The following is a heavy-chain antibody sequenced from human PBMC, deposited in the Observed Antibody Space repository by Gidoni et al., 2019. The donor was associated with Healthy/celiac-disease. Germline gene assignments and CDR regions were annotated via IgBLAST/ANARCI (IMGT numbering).Heavy chain of an antibody. V-gene: IGHV3-15*01. Sequence: EVQLVESGGGLVKPGGSLSLSCAASGFPFSNAWMSWVRQAPGKGVEWVGRIKSKTDGGTTDYAATVKGRFTISRDDSKNTLYLQMNSLKTEDTAVYYCTTDLIEPPDSSATVSDYWGQGTLVTVSS. CDR3: TTDLIEPPDSSATVSDY. CDR2: IKSKTDGGTT. J-gene: IGHJ4*02. D-gene: IGHD3-22*01. CDR1: GFPFSNAW.